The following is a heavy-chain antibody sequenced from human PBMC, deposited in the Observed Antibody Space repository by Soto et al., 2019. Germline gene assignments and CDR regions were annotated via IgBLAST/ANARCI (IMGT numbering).Heavy chain of an antibody. CDR2: IYYSEST. CDR3: ARRVYAPYYFDY. Sequence: SETLSLTCTVSGGSVSNGSYYWSWLRQPPGKGLEWIGDIYYSESTNYNPSLKRRGTISVDTSKNQFSLKLSSVTAADTAVYYCARRVYAPYYFDYWGQGTLVTVSS. D-gene: IGHD2-8*01. V-gene: IGHV4-61*01. CDR1: GGSVSNGSYY. J-gene: IGHJ4*02.